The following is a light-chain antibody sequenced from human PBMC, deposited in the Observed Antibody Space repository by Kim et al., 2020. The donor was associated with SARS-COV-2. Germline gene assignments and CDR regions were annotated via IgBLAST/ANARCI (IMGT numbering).Light chain of an antibody. J-gene: IGLJ3*02. CDR2: YNN. V-gene: IGLV3-21*04. CDR1: NIGSKN. Sequence: APGMKARITCVGNNIGSKNVRWYQQKPGQAPVLVMYYNNDRPSGIPERVSGSNSENTATLTISRVEAGDEADYYCQTWDSNNDHRVFGGGTQLTVL. CDR3: QTWDSNNDHRV.